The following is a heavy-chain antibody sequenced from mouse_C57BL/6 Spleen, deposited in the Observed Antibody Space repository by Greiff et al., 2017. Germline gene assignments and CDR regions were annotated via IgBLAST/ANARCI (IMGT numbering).Heavy chain of an antibody. CDR1: GFTFSSYA. Sequence: EVHLVESGEGLVKPGGSLKLSCAASGFTFSSYAMSWVRQTPEKRLEWVAYISSGGDYIYYADTVKGRFTISRDNARNPLYLHMRSLKSEDTAMDYCTRDYYLYYAMDYWGQGTSVTVSS. J-gene: IGHJ4*01. CDR3: TRDYYLYYAMDY. D-gene: IGHD1-1*01. V-gene: IGHV5-9-1*02. CDR2: ISSGGDYI.